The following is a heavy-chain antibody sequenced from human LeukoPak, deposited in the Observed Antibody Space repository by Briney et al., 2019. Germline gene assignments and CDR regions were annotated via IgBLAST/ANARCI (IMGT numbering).Heavy chain of an antibody. J-gene: IGHJ4*02. CDR2: VYAGGNT. V-gene: IGHV4-4*07. CDR1: GSPITFYY. Sequence: PSETLSLTCTVSGSPITFYYWTWIRQSAGKGLEWIGRVYAGGNTNYNPSLKSRTTLSIDTSKNEFSLMLTSVTAADTAIYYCARDSRYHDFWSGYVDYWGQGILVTVSS. CDR3: ARDSRYHDFWSGYVDY. D-gene: IGHD3-3*01.